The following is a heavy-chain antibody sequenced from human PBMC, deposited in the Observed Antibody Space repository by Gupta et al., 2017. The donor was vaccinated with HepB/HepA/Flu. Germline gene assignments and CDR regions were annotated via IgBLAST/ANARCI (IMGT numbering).Heavy chain of an antibody. J-gene: IGHJ4*02. D-gene: IGHD4-23*01. Sequence: EVQLVQSGGGLVQPGGSLRLSCAASGFSFSANLMHWVRQAPGKGLVWVSRINPDGRDTTYADSVKGRFTISRDNAKNTVYLQMNSLRAEDAAVYFCAREVGGGGDYWGQGTLVTVSS. CDR1: GFSFSANL. V-gene: IGHV3-74*01. CDR2: INPDGRDT. CDR3: AREVGGGGDY.